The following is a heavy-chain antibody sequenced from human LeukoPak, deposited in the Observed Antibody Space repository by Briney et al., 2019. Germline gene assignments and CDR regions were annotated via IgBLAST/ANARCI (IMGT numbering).Heavy chain of an antibody. CDR2: VYRRGQT. D-gene: IGHD3-10*01. V-gene: IGHV3-66*04. CDR1: GSTVSSDY. J-gene: IGHJ4*02. CDR3: ARQTHEYYFGSGRKFDS. Sequence: ASRRPSSSVSGSTVSSDYVSCGHQPPEEGLEWVSVVYRRGQTYYADSVKGRFTLSRDTLNNTLHLQMNSLRVEDTAVYYCARQTHEYYFGSGRKFDSWGQGTLVTVSS.